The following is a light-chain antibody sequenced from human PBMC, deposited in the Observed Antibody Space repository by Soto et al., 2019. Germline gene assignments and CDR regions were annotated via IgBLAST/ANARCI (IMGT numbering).Light chain of an antibody. V-gene: IGLV2-23*01. CDR2: EGS. Sequence: QSVLTQPASWSGSPGQSITISCTGTISDVGSYNLVSWYQQQPGKAPKLMIYEGSKRPSGVSNHFSGSKSGNTASLTISGLQAEDEADYYCCSYAGSSTYVFGTGTKVTVL. CDR3: CSYAGSSTYV. J-gene: IGLJ1*01. CDR1: ISDVGSYNL.